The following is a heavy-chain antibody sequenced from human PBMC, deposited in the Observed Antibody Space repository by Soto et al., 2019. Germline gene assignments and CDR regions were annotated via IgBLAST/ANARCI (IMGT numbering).Heavy chain of an antibody. D-gene: IGHD6-13*01. CDR3: ASRHSSPYFDY. CDR1: SGFISSYY. V-gene: IGHV4-30-4*01. Sequence: PSETLSLTCTVSSGFISSYYWSWIRQPPGKGLEWIGSIYYSGSTYYNPSLKSRVTISVDTSKNQFSLKLNSVTAADTAVYYCASRHSSPYFDYWGQGTLVTVSS. CDR2: IYYSGST. J-gene: IGHJ4*02.